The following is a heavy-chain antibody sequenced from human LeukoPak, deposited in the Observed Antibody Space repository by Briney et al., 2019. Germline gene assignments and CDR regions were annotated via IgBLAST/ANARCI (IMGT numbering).Heavy chain of an antibody. V-gene: IGHV1-2*02. D-gene: IGHD1-26*01. CDR1: GYTFTGYY. Sequence: ASVKVSCKASGYTFTGYYMHWVRQAPGQGLEWMGWINPNSGGTNYAQKFQGRVTMTRDTSISTAYMELSRLRSDDTAVYYCASYSGSYSSDFDYWGQGTLGTVSS. J-gene: IGHJ4*02. CDR3: ASYSGSYSSDFDY. CDR2: INPNSGGT.